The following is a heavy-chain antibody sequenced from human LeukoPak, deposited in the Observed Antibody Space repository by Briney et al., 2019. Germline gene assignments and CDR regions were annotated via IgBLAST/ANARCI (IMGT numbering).Heavy chain of an antibody. CDR1: GFTFSSYG. D-gene: IGHD5-18*01. CDR2: ISHDGSNK. CDR3: AKGDFTHRGIQLWLAYFDY. J-gene: IGHJ4*02. Sequence: GRSLRLSCAASGFTFSSYGMHWVRQAPGKGLEWVAVISHDGSNKYYADSVKGRFTISRDNSKNTLYLQMNSLRAEDTAVYYCAKGDFTHRGIQLWLAYFDYWGQGTLVTVSS. V-gene: IGHV3-30*18.